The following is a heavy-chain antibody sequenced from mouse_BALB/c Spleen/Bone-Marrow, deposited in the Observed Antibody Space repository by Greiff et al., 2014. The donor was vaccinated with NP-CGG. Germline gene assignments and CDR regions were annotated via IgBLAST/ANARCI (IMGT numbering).Heavy chain of an antibody. V-gene: IGHV3-1*02. D-gene: IGHD2-2*01. J-gene: IGHJ3*01. CDR2: IHYSGST. CDR1: GYSITSGYS. Sequence: EVKLEESGPDLVKPSQSLSLTCTVTGYSITSGYSWHWIRQFPGNKLEWMGYIHYSGSTNYNPSLKSRISITRDTSKKQFFLQLNSVTTEDTATYYCARRVRGYDAPAWFAYWGQGTLVTVSA. CDR3: ARRVRGYDAPAWFAY.